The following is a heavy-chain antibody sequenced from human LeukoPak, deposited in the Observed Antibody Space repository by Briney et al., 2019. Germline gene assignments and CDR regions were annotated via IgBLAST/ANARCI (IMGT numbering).Heavy chain of an antibody. D-gene: IGHD5-18*01. Sequence: SETLCLTCTVSGGSISSYYWSWIRQPPGKGLEWIGYIYYSGSTNYNPSLKSRVTISVDTSKNQFSLKLSSVTAADTAVYYCARWDGYPYYYGMDVWGQGTTVTVSS. CDR1: GGSISSYY. CDR3: ARWDGYPYYYGMDV. V-gene: IGHV4-59*01. CDR2: IYYSGST. J-gene: IGHJ6*02.